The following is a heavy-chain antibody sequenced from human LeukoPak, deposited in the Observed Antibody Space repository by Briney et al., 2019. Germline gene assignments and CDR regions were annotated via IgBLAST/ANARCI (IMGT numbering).Heavy chain of an antibody. CDR1: GFSFSSYW. CDR3: ARDHLYCTGGTCYFDY. CDR2: IKSDGSST. D-gene: IGHD2-8*02. J-gene: IGHJ4*02. Sequence: QPGGSLRLSCAASGFSFSSYWWHWVRQAPGKGLVWVSRIKSDGSSTSYADSVKGRFTISRDNAKNTLYLQMNSLRAEDTAVYYCARDHLYCTGGTCYFDYWGQGTLVTVSS. V-gene: IGHV3-74*01.